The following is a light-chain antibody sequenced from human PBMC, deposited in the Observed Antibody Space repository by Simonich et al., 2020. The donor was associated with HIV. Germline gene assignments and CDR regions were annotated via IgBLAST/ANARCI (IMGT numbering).Light chain of an antibody. V-gene: IGLV2-14*01. CDR1: SSDVASYNY. J-gene: IGLJ3*02. Sequence: QSALTQPASVSGSPGQSITISCTGTSSDVASYNYVSWYQQHPGKAPILMIYDVNKRPSGSSNRFSGSKSGNTASLTISGLQAEDEADYYCSSYTSNNTWVFGGGTKLTDL. CDR3: SSYTSNNTWV. CDR2: DVN.